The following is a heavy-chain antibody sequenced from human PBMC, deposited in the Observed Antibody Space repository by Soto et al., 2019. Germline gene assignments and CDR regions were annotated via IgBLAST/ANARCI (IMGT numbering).Heavy chain of an antibody. CDR3: TRRDSGAFDV. V-gene: IGHV3-11*01. CDR1: GFTFRDYY. Sequence: GGSLRLSCATSGFTFRDYYFSWIRQAPGKGLEWISYISHSGKTIYYADSVKGRFTISRDDAKNTLYLQMNSLRAEDTAMYYCTRRDSGAFDVWGHGTMVTVSS. CDR2: ISHSGKTI. J-gene: IGHJ3*01.